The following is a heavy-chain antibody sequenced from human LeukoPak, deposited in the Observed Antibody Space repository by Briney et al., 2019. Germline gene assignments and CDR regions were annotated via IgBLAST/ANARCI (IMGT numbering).Heavy chain of an antibody. J-gene: IGHJ6*02. CDR3: AKARYSSPYYYGMDV. CDR2: ISGGGGST. CDR1: GFTFSSYA. D-gene: IGHD6-13*01. Sequence: TGGSLRLSCAASGFTFSSYAMSWVRQAPGKGLEWVSAISGGGGSTYYADSVKGRFTISRDNSKNTLYLQMNSLRAEDTAIYYCAKARYSSPYYYGMDVWGQGTTVTVSS. V-gene: IGHV3-23*01.